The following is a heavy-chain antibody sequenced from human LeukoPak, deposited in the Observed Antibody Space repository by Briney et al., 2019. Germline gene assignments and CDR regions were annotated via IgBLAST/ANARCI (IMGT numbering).Heavy chain of an antibody. J-gene: IGHJ5*02. CDR2: IYPGDFDT. CDR3: ARGALPITMIVVALRGNWFDP. V-gene: IGHV5-51*01. D-gene: IGHD3-22*01. CDR1: GYSFTSYW. Sequence: GESLKISCKGSGYSFTSYWIGWVRQMPGKGLEWMGIIYPGDFDTIYSPSFQGQVTISADKSISTAYLQWSSLKASDTAMYYCARGALPITMIVVALRGNWFDPWGQGTLVTVSS.